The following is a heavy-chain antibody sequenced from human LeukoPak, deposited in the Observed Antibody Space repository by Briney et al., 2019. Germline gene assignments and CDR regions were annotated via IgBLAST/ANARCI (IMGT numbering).Heavy chain of an antibody. CDR2: IYYSGST. J-gene: IGHJ5*02. CDR3: ARGRKVRYFDWFAPLIGWFDP. D-gene: IGHD3-9*01. V-gene: IGHV4-59*01. CDR1: GGSISSYY. Sequence: SETLSLTCTVSGGSISSYYWSWIRQPPGKGLEWIGYIYYSGSTNYNPSLKSQVTISVDTSKNQFSLKLSSVTAADTAVYYCARGRKVRYFDWFAPLIGWFDPWGQGTLVTVSS.